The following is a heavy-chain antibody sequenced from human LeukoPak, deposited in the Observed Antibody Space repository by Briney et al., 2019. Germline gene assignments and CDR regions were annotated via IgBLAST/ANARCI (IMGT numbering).Heavy chain of an antibody. V-gene: IGHV1-18*01. Sequence: ASVKVSCKASGYTFTSYGISWVRQAPGQGLEWMGWISAYNGNTNYAQKLQGRVTMTTDTSTSTAYMELRSLRSDDTAVYYCARCYDFWSGRVGNAFDIWGQGTMVTVSS. D-gene: IGHD3-3*01. CDR1: GYTFTSYG. CDR2: ISAYNGNT. J-gene: IGHJ3*02. CDR3: ARCYDFWSGRVGNAFDI.